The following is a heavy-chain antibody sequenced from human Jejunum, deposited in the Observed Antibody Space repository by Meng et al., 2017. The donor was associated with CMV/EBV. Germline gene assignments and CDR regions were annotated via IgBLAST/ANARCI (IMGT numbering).Heavy chain of an antibody. V-gene: IGHV3-21*01. CDR3: ARGGYSGNFDY. CDR1: GFVFSSYS. D-gene: IGHD1-26*01. Sequence: AASGFVFSSYSMEWVRQAPRKGLGWVSSISSSSSYIYYADTVKGRFTISRDKANTSLYLQMNSLRAEDTAVYYCARGGYSGNFDYWGQGTRVTVSS. J-gene: IGHJ4*02. CDR2: ISSSSSYI.